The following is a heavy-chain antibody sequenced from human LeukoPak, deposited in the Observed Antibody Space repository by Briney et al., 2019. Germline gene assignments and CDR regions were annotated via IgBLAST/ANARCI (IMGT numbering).Heavy chain of an antibody. CDR2: MNPNSGNT. Sequence: ASVKVSCKASGYTFTGYYMHWVRQAPGQGLEWMGWMNPNSGNTGYAQKFQGRVTMTRNTSISTAYMELSSLRSEDTAVYYCARGLYDFWSGYPGSYYYYGMDVWGQGTTVTVSS. CDR3: ARGLYDFWSGYPGSYYYYGMDV. D-gene: IGHD3-3*01. V-gene: IGHV1-8*02. CDR1: GYTFTGYY. J-gene: IGHJ6*02.